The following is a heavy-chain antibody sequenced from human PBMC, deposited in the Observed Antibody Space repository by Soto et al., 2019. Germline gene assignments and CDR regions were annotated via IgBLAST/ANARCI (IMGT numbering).Heavy chain of an antibody. D-gene: IGHD6-19*01. CDR3: TTDHGSGWYRSKPKISRNYYYGMDV. V-gene: IGHV3-15*07. Sequence: EVQLVESGGGLVKPGGSLRLSCAASGFTFSNAWMNWVRQAPGKGLEWVGRIKSKTDGGTTDYAAPVKGRFTISRDDSKNTLYLQMNSLKTEDTAVYYCTTDHGSGWYRSKPKISRNYYYGMDVWGQGTTVTVSS. CDR2: IKSKTDGGTT. J-gene: IGHJ6*02. CDR1: GFTFSNAW.